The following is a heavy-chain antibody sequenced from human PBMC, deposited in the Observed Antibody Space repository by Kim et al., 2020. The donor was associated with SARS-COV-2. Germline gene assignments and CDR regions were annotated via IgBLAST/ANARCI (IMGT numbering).Heavy chain of an antibody. V-gene: IGHV3-23*01. D-gene: IGHD6-13*01. CDR3: AKGMGVRGSSWYAGAYYYYGMDV. CDR1: GFTFSSYA. CDR2: ISGSGGST. Sequence: GGSLRLSCAASGFTFSSYAMSWVRQAPGKGLEWVSAISGSGGSTYYADSVKGRFTISRDNSKNTLYLQMNSLRAEDTAVYYCAKGMGVRGSSWYAGAYYYYGMDVWGQGTTVTVSS. J-gene: IGHJ6*02.